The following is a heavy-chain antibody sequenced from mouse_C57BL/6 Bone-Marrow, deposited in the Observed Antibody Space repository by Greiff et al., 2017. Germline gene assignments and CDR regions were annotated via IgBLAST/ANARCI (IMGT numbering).Heavy chain of an antibody. V-gene: IGHV5-9-1*02. CDR3: SRAVNNYDSSGGGMDY. Sequence: EVKLMEPGAGLVKPGGSLKLSCEASGFTFSSYAMSWVRQTPEKRLEWVAYISSGGDYIYYAETVKGRFTISRDNARYTVYLQMSSLTSEDTAMYYCSRAVNNYDSSGGGMDYWGQGTSVIVSS. D-gene: IGHD1-1*01. CDR2: ISSGGDYI. CDR1: GFTFSSYA. J-gene: IGHJ4*01.